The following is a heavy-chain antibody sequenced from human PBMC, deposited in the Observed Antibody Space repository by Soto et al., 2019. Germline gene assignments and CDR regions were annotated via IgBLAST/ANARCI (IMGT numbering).Heavy chain of an antibody. CDR2: INHSGST. D-gene: IGHD3-10*01. J-gene: IGHJ4*02. CDR3: ASITMVRGVPFDS. Sequence: QVQLQQWGAGLLKPSETLSLTCAVYGGSFSGYYWSWIRQPPGKGLEWIGEINHSGSTNYNPSLKSRVTISVDTSKNQFSLKLSSVTAADTAVYYCASITMVRGVPFDSWGQGTLVTVSS. V-gene: IGHV4-34*01. CDR1: GGSFSGYY.